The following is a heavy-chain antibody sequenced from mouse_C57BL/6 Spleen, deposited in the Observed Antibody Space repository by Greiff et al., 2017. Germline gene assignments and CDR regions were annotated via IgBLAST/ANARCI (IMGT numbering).Heavy chain of an antibody. Sequence: EVQLQQSGPELVKPGASVKISCKASGYTFTDYYMNWVKQSHGKSLEWIGDINPNNGGTSYNQKFKGKATLTVDKSSSTAYMELRSLTSEDSAVYYCARRYYGSYAMDDWGQGASVTVSS. CDR1: GYTFTDYY. D-gene: IGHD1-1*01. CDR2: INPNNGGT. V-gene: IGHV1-26*01. J-gene: IGHJ4*01. CDR3: ARRYYGSYAMDD.